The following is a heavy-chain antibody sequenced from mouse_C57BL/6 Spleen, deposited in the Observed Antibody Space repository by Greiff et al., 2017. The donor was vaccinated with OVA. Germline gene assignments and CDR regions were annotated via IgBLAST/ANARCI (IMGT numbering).Heavy chain of an antibody. J-gene: IGHJ4*01. V-gene: IGHV3-6*01. Sequence: VQLKESGPGLVKPSQSLSLTCSVTGYSITSGYYWNWIRQFPGNKLEWMGYISYDGSNNYNPSLKNRISITRDTSKNQFFLKLNSVTTEDTATYYCARGQTGTGAMDYWGQGTSVTVSS. CDR1: GYSITSGYY. CDR3: ARGQTGTGAMDY. D-gene: IGHD4-1*01. CDR2: ISYDGSN.